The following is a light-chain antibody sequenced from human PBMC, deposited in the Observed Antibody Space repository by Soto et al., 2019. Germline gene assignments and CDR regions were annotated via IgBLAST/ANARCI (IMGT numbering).Light chain of an antibody. CDR1: SSDVGAYNY. Sequence: QSVLTQPASVSGSPGQSITISCTGTSSDVGAYNYVSWYQQHPAKAPKLMIYDVSNRPSGVSNRFSGSKSGNTASLTISGLQAEDEADYYCSSYTTSITLVFGGGTKLTVL. CDR2: DVS. J-gene: IGLJ2*01. CDR3: SSYTTSITLV. V-gene: IGLV2-14*01.